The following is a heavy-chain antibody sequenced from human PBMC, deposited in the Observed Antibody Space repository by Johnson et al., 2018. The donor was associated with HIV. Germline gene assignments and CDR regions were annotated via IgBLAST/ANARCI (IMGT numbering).Heavy chain of an antibody. CDR1: RFTFDDYV. J-gene: IGHJ3*02. CDR3: ARGGMRGELGAFDI. D-gene: IGHD1-26*01. V-gene: IGHV3-20*04. CDR2: INWTGGST. Sequence: VQLVESGGGLVRPGVSLRLSCAASRFTFDDYVMSWVRQAPGKGLEWVSGINWTGGSTCYGDSVKGRFTIFRDNAKNSLYLQMNRLRAEDTALYYCARGGMRGELGAFDIWGQGTMVTVSS.